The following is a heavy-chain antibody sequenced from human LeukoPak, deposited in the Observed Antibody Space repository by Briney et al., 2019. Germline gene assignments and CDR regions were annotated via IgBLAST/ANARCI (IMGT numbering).Heavy chain of an antibody. V-gene: IGHV3-21*01. CDR1: GFTFSSYS. CDR3: ARDAPYNWNDEGAYYFDY. J-gene: IGHJ4*02. Sequence: GGSLRLSCAASGFTFSSYSMSWVRQAPGKGLEWVSSISSSSSYIYYADSVKGRFTISRDNAKNSLYLQMNSLRAEDTAVYYCARDAPYNWNDEGAYYFDYWGQGTLVTVSS. CDR2: ISSSSSYI. D-gene: IGHD1-20*01.